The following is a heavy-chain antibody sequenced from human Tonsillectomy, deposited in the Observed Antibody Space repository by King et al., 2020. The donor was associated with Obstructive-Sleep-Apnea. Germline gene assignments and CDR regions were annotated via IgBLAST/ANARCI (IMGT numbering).Heavy chain of an antibody. D-gene: IGHD3-10*01. V-gene: IGHV4-34*02. J-gene: IGHJ4*02. Sequence: VQLQQWGAGLLKPSETLSLTCAVYGWSFSGYYWSLIRQLPGQRLEWIGDINHRLSTDYNPSLKSRVDMLVDTSKNQFSLNLSSVTAADTAVYYCARRYYGSGSYSPFDYWGQGNLVTVSS. CDR2: INHRLST. CDR1: GWSFSGYY. CDR3: ARRYYGSGSYSPFDY.